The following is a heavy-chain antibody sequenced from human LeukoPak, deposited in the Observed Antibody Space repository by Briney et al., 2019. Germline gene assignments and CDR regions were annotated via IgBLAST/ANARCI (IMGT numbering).Heavy chain of an antibody. V-gene: IGHV3-48*02. Sequence: GGSLRLSCAASGFIFTSYSMNWVRQAPGKGLEWVSYISTGSDTIYYTDSVKGRFIISRDNPKNSLYLQMNSLRDEDTAVYYCARDALHPRWYFDLWGGGTLLTVSS. CDR2: ISTGSDTI. J-gene: IGHJ2*01. CDR3: ARDALHPRWYFDL. CDR1: GFIFTSYS.